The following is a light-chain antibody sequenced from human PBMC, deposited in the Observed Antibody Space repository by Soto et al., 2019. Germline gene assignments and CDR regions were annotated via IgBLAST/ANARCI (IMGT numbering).Light chain of an antibody. J-gene: IGKJ4*01. CDR3: QQRSNWPLT. CDR1: QSVSSS. CDR2: DAS. V-gene: IGKV3-11*01. Sequence: EIVLTQSPATLSLSPGARATLSCRDSQSVSSSLAWYQQKPGQAPRLLIYDASNRATGIPARFSGSGSGTDFTLTISSLEPEDFALYYCQQRSNWPLTFGGGTKVEIK.